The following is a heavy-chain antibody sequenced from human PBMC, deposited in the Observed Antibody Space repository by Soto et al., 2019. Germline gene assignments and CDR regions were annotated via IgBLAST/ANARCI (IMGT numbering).Heavy chain of an antibody. CDR1: GFTFSSYS. CDR3: ARGGLLWFGDLLDY. Sequence: EVQLVESGGGLVKPGGSLRLSCAASGFTFSSYSMNWVRQAPGKGLEWVSSISSSSSYIYYADSVKGRFTISRDNAKNSLYLQMNSLRAEDTAVYYCARGGLLWFGDLLDYWGEGTLVTVSS. CDR2: ISSSSSYI. J-gene: IGHJ4*02. V-gene: IGHV3-21*01. D-gene: IGHD3-10*01.